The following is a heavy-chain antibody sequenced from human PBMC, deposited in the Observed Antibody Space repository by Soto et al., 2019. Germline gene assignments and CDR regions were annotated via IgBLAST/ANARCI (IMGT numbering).Heavy chain of an antibody. CDR1: GGSFSGYY. V-gene: IGHV4-34*01. CDR2: INHSGST. D-gene: IGHD3-3*01. CDR3: ARGQRHYDFWSAYYLAYYFDY. J-gene: IGHJ4*02. Sequence: SETLSLTCAVYGGSFSGYYWSWIRQPPGKGLEWIGEINHSGSTNYNPSLKSRVTISVDTSKNQFSLKLSSVTAADTAVYYCARGQRHYDFWSAYYLAYYFDYWGQGTLVTV.